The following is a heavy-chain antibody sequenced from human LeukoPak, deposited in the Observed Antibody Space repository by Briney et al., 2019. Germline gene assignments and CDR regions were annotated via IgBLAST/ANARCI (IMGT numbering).Heavy chain of an antibody. CDR3: ARGGFYGHPFDF. Sequence: PSETLSVTCTVSGDSIGSTAYYWGWIRQPPGKGLEWIGSIYYSGTTYYSPSLESRVTISVDTSNNQVSLNLNSVTAADTAIYFCARGGFYGHPFDFGGQGTLVTVSS. CDR1: GDSIGSTAYY. J-gene: IGHJ4*02. D-gene: IGHD3-10*01. CDR2: IYYSGTT. V-gene: IGHV4-39*07.